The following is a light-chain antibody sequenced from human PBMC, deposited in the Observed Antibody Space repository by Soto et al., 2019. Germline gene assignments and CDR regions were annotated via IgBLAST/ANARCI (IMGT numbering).Light chain of an antibody. CDR1: SSDVGGYNY. Sequence: QSVLTQPASVSGSTGQSITISCTGTSSDVGGYNYVSWYQQHPGKAPKLMIYEVSNRPSGVSNRFSGSKSGNTASLTISGLQAEDEADYYCSSYTSSSTHNYVPGNGTKVTVL. V-gene: IGLV2-14*01. J-gene: IGLJ1*01. CDR3: SSYTSSSTHNYV. CDR2: EVS.